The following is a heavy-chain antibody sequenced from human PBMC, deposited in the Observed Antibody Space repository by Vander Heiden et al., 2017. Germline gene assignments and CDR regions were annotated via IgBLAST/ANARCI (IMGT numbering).Heavy chain of an antibody. D-gene: IGHD3-10*01. CDR3: ARQEIQLSFTMGRGGWFDP. V-gene: IGHV5-51*01. J-gene: IGHJ5*02. CDR2: IYPGDSDV. CDR1: GYSFGSYW. Sequence: EVQLVQSGAEVKKPGESLKISCKGSGYSFGSYWIGWVRQMPGKGLEWMGVIYPGDSDVRYSPSFEGQVTISADKSINTAYLQRNSLKASDTAIYYCARQEIQLSFTMGRGGWFDPWGQGTLVTVSS.